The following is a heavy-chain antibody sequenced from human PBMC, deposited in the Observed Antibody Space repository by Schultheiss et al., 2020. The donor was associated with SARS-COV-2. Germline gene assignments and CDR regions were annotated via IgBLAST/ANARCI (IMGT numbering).Heavy chain of an antibody. V-gene: IGHV3-23*01. J-gene: IGHJ4*02. CDR1: GFTVSSNY. CDR3: AKDSGGTGSSSSGVVDY. D-gene: IGHD6-6*01. Sequence: GGSLRLSCAASGFTVSSNYMSWVRQAPGKGLEWVSAISGSGGSTYYADSVKGRFTISRDNSKNTLYLQMNSLRAEDTAVFYCAKDSGGTGSSSSGVVDYWGQGTQVTVSS. CDR2: ISGSGGST.